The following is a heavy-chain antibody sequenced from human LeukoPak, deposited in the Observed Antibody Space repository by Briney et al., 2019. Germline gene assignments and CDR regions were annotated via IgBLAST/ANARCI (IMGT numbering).Heavy chain of an antibody. CDR3: AKDETGYSNGFWDY. Sequence: PGRSLRLSCAASGFTFDDYAMHWVRQAPGKGLEWVSGISWNSGSIGYADSVKGRFTISRDNAKDSLYLQMNSLRAEDTALYYCAKDETGYSNGFWDYWGQGTLVTVSS. J-gene: IGHJ4*02. V-gene: IGHV3-9*01. CDR2: ISWNSGSI. CDR1: GFTFDDYA. D-gene: IGHD6-19*01.